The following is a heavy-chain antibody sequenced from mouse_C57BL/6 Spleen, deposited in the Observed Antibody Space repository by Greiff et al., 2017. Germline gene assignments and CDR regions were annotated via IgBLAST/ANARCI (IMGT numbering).Heavy chain of an antibody. Sequence: VQLQQSGAELVRPGASVKLSCTASGFNIKDYYMHWVKQRPEQGLEWIGRIDPEDGDTEYAPKFQGKATMTAATSSNTAYLQLSSLTSEDTAVYYCTTCDIIITTVSPLDYWGQGTTLTVSS. CDR1: GFNIKDYY. V-gene: IGHV14-1*01. J-gene: IGHJ2*01. CDR3: TTCDIIITTVSPLDY. CDR2: IDPEDGDT. D-gene: IGHD1-1*01.